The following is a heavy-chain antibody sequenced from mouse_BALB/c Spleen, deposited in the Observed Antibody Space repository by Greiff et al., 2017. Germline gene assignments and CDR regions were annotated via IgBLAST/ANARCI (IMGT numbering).Heavy chain of an antibody. D-gene: IGHD4-1*01. CDR1: GYSFTSYW. CDR2: IYPGNSDT. Sequence: EVQLVESGTVLARPGASVKMSCKASGYSFTSYWMHWVKQRPGQGLDWIGAIYPGNSDTSYNQKFKGKAKLTAVTSASTAYMELSSLTDEDSAVYYCTKLRGYGYFDFWGAGTTVTVSS. CDR3: TKLRGYGYFDF. V-gene: IGHV1-5*01. J-gene: IGHJ1*01.